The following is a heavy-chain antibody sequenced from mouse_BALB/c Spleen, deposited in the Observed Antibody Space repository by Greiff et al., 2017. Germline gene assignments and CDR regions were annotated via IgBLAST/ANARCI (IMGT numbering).Heavy chain of an antibody. D-gene: IGHD4-1*01. Sequence: QVQLKQSGAELVKPGASVKLSCKASGYTFTSYYMYWVKQRPGQGLEWIGEINPSNGGTNFNEKFKSKATLTVDKSSSTAYMQLSSLTSEDSAVYYCTRWDWGFDYWGQGTTLTVSS. V-gene: IGHV1S81*02. CDR2: INPSNGGT. CDR3: TRWDWGFDY. J-gene: IGHJ2*01. CDR1: GYTFTSYY.